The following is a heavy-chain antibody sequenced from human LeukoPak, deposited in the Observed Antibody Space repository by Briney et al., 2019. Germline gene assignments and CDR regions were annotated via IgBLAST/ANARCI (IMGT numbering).Heavy chain of an antibody. Sequence: PSETLSLTCTVSGGSVSSGSYYWSWIRQPPGKGLEWIGYICYSGSTNYNPSLKSRVTISVDTSKNQFSLKLSSVTAADTAVYHCAREAMYSYGNNFDYWGQGTLVTVSS. CDR1: GGSVSSGSYY. J-gene: IGHJ4*02. CDR2: ICYSGST. CDR3: AREAMYSYGNNFDY. V-gene: IGHV4-61*01. D-gene: IGHD5-18*01.